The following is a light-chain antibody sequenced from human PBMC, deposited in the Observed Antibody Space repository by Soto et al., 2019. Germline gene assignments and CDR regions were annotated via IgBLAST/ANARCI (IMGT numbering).Light chain of an antibody. Sequence: QAVVTQEPSLTVSPGGTVTLTCASSTGAVTSGYYPNWFQQKPGQAXXALXXXXSXXXXXXXARFSGSLLGGKAALTLSGXXXXXXXXYYCLLYYGGAHVFGGGTKLTVL. CDR2: XXS. V-gene: IGLV7-43*01. J-gene: IGLJ2*01. CDR3: LLYYGGAHV. CDR1: TGAVTSGYY.